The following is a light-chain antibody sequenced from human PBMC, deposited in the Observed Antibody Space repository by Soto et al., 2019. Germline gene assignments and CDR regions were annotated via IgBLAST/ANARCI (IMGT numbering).Light chain of an antibody. Sequence: QSALTQPPSASGSPGQSVTISCTGTSSDVGGYMYVSWYQQHPGKAPKLMIYEVSKRPSGVPDRFSGSKSGNTASLTVSGLQAEDEADYYCSSYAGSNNLGVFGGGTKLTVL. CDR1: SSDVGGYMY. CDR2: EVS. CDR3: SSYAGSNNLGV. V-gene: IGLV2-8*01. J-gene: IGLJ2*01.